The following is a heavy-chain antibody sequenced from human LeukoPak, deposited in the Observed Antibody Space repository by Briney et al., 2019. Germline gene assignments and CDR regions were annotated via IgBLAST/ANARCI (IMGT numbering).Heavy chain of an antibody. CDR3: TRRLDD. CDR2: IKHDESEK. CDR1: GFSFNSDW. J-gene: IGHJ4*02. V-gene: IGHV3-7*01. D-gene: IGHD3-16*01. Sequence: GGSLRLSCAASGFSFNSDWMDWVRQAPGKGLEWVANIKHDESEKNYLDSVKGRFTISRDNAQNSLYLQMNGLRVEDAAVYYCTRRLDDWGQGTLVTVSS.